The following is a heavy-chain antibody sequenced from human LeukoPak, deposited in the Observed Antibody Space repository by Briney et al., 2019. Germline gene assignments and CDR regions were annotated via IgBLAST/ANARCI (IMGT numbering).Heavy chain of an antibody. V-gene: IGHV1-24*01. CDR2: FDPEDGET. J-gene: IGHJ4*02. D-gene: IGHD3-10*01. CDR3: ATATYYYGSGSYSLDY. CDR1: GYTFTGYY. Sequence: ASVKVSCTVSGYTFTGYYLHWVRQAPGKGLEWMGGFDPEDGETIYAQKFQGRVTMTEDTSTDTAYMELSSLRSEDTAVYYCATATYYYGSGSYSLDYWGQGTLVTVSS.